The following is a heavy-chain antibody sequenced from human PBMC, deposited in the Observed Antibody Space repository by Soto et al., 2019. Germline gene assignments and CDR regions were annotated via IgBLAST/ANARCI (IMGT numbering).Heavy chain of an antibody. J-gene: IGHJ6*02. V-gene: IGHV1-69*06. Sequence: ASVKVSCKASGGSFSSYAISWVRQAPGQGLEWMGGIIPIFGTANYAQKFQGRVTITADKSTSTAYVELSSLRSEDTAVYYCARVRCSSTSCYDYYYYGMDVWGQGTTVTVSS. CDR1: GGSFSSYA. CDR2: IIPIFGTA. CDR3: ARVRCSSTSCYDYYYYGMDV. D-gene: IGHD2-2*01.